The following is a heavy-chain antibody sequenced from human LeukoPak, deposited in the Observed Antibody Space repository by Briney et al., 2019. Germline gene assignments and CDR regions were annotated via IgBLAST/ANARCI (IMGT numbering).Heavy chain of an antibody. D-gene: IGHD3-10*01. Sequence: PGGPLRLSCAASGFTFSSLVMGWVRQAPGKGPEWVSPIGVSGGTTSYADSVKGRFTISRDNTKNTLYLQMNSLRAEDTAVYYCAKGLRHYYGSGSSDSYYFDFWGQGTLVTVSS. CDR3: AKGLRHYYGSGSSDSYYFDF. CDR2: IGVSGGTT. CDR1: GFTFSSLV. V-gene: IGHV3-23*01. J-gene: IGHJ4*02.